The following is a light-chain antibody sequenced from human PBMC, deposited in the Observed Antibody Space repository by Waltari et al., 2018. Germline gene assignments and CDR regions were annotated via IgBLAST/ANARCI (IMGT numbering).Light chain of an antibody. J-gene: IGLJ3*02. Sequence: NFMLTQPHSVSASPGKTVTLSCTGTGDRIASNYVQWYLQRPGSAPNTVIYEDDHRPSGVPDRFSGSIDISSNSAFLTISGLTTEDEADYYCQSYDSANNWVFGGGTQLTVL. CDR3: QSYDSANNWV. V-gene: IGLV6-57*02. CDR2: EDD. CDR1: GDRIASNY.